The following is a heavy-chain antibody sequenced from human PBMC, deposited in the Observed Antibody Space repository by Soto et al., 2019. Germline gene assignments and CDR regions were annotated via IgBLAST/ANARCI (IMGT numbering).Heavy chain of an antibody. CDR1: GGSVSSGSYH. V-gene: IGHV4-61*01. Sequence: PSETLSLTCTVSGGSVSSGSYHWSWIRQPPGKGLEWIGYIYYSGSTNYNPSLKSRVTISVDTSKNQFSLKLSSVTAADTAVYYCSSGGYCSSTSRPETNWFDPWGQGTLVTVS. J-gene: IGHJ5*02. D-gene: IGHD2-2*01. CDR2: IYYSGST. CDR3: SSGGYCSSTSRPETNWFDP.